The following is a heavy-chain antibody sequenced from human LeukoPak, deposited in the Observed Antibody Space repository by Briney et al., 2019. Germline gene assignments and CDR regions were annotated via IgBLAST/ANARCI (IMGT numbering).Heavy chain of an antibody. CDR3: ARGLLGAFGVLGYCSGGSCYRHNWFDP. J-gene: IGHJ5*02. V-gene: IGHV4-34*01. D-gene: IGHD2-15*01. CDR2: INHSGST. Sequence: SETLSLTCTVFGGSISSYYWSWIRQPPGKGLEWIGEINHSGSTNYNPSLKSRVTISVDTSKNQFSLKLSSVTAADTAVYYCARGLLGAFGVLGYCSGGSCYRHNWFDPWGQGTLVTVSS. CDR1: GGSISSYY.